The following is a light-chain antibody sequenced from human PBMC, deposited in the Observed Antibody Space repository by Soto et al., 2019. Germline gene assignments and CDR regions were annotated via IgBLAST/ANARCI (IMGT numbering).Light chain of an antibody. J-gene: IGKJ1*01. CDR2: GAS. Sequence: EVVLTQSPATLSLSPGERATLSCRASQSITNNYLAWYQQKPGQAPRLLIYGASSRATGIPDRFSGSGSGTDFTLTISRLEPEDFAVYYCQQYCSSPWTFGQGTKVEIK. V-gene: IGKV3-20*01. CDR1: QSITNNY. CDR3: QQYCSSPWT.